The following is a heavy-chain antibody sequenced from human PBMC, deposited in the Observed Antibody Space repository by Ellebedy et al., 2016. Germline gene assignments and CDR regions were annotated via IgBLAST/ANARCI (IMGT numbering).Heavy chain of an antibody. CDR3: ARASGKYSGYRGWFDP. J-gene: IGHJ5*02. V-gene: IGHV1-69*04. Sequence: ASVKVSCKASGGTFSSYAISWVRQAPGQGLEWMGRIIPILCIANYAQKLQGRVTMTTDTSTSTAYMELRSLRSDDTAVYYCARASGKYSGYRGWFDPWGQGTLVTVSS. D-gene: IGHD5-12*01. CDR2: IIPILCIA. CDR1: GGTFSSYA.